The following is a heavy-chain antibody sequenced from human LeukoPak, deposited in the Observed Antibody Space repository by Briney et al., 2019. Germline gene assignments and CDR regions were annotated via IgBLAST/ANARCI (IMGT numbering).Heavy chain of an antibody. Sequence: RGSLRLSCAASGNYWMHWVRQAPGKGLVWVSHINSDGSWTSYADSVKGRFTISKDNAKNTVYLQMNNLRAEDTAVYYCVSFYEAYWGRGTLVTVSS. J-gene: IGHJ4*02. V-gene: IGHV3-74*01. CDR1: GNYW. D-gene: IGHD2/OR15-2a*01. CDR3: VSFYEAY. CDR2: INSDGSWT.